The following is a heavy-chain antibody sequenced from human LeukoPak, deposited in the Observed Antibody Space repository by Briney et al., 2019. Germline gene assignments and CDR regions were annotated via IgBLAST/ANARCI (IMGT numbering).Heavy chain of an antibody. V-gene: IGHV1-2*04. J-gene: IGHJ5*02. CDR2: INPKNGGT. CDR1: GYTFTDYY. CDR3: ARGRGVTTAGTRWFDP. D-gene: IGHD6-13*01. Sequence: ASVKVSCKASGYTFTDYYVYWVRQAPGQGLEWMGWINPKNGGTRYAQKFQGWVTVSRDTSISTAYMELSTLKSDDTAVYYCARGRGVTTAGTRWFDPWGQGTLVIVSS.